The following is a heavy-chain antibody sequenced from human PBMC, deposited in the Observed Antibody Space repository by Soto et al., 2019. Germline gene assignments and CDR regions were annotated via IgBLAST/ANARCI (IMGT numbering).Heavy chain of an antibody. V-gene: IGHV2-5*02. Sequence: QITLNESGPTQVKPRQTLTLTCTFSGFSLTTSGVGVGWIRQSPGKAPEWLALTYWDDAKRYSPSLKSRLTITKDTSKNPVVLTMADLDPADTATYYCAHRVLRTVFGLVTRTAIYFAFWGQGTPVAVSS. J-gene: IGHJ4*02. CDR1: GFSLTTSGVG. CDR2: TYWDDAK. D-gene: IGHD3-3*01. CDR3: AHRVLRTVFGLVTRTAIYFAF.